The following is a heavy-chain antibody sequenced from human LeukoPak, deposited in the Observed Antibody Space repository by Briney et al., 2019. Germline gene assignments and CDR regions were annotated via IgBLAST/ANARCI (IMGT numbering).Heavy chain of an antibody. CDR1: GYAFTYYY. V-gene: IGHV1-46*01. J-gene: IGHJ4*02. Sequence: ASVKVSCKASGYAFTYYYIHWVRQAPGQGLEWMGMINPSGGSTSYAQKFQGRVIMTRDTSTSTVYMELSSLRSEDTAVYYCARDSSGPFDYWGQGTLVTVSS. D-gene: IGHD3-22*01. CDR3: ARDSSGPFDY. CDR2: INPSGGST.